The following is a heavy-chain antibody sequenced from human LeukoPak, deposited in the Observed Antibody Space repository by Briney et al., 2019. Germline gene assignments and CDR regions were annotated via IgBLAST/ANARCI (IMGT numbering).Heavy chain of an antibody. V-gene: IGHV3-30*18. CDR1: GFTISRNY. D-gene: IGHD5-12*01. CDR3: AKDREDSAYDLTH. CDR2: ISYDGSIK. Sequence: PGGSLRLSCAASGFTISRNYMSWVRQAPGKGLEWVTFISYDGSIKDYADSVKGRFTISRDDSKSTLFLQMNGLRPEDRAVYYCAKDREDSAYDLTHWGQGTLVIVSS. J-gene: IGHJ4*02.